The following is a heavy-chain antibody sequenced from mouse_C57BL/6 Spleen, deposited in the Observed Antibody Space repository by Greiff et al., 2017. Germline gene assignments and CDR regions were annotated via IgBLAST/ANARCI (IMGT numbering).Heavy chain of an antibody. D-gene: IGHD1-1*01. V-gene: IGHV1-15*01. CDR3: KRNTVVAPIGYAMDY. Sequence: QVQLKESGAELVRPGASVTLSCKASGYTFTDYEMHWVKQTPVHGLEWIGAIDPETGGTAYNQKFKGKAILTAAKSSSTAYMELRSLTSEDSAVYYCKRNTVVAPIGYAMDYWGQGTSVTVSS. J-gene: IGHJ4*01. CDR2: IDPETGGT. CDR1: GYTFTDYE.